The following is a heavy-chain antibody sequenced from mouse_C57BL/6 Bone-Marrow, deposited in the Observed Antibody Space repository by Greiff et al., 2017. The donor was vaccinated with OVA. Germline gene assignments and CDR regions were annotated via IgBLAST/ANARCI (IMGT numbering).Heavy chain of an antibody. Sequence: EVKVVESGGGLVQPGGSLKLSCAASGFTFSDYYMYWVRQTPEKRLEWVAYISNGGGSTYYPDTVKGRFTISRDNAKNTLYLQMSRLKSEDTAMYYCARHGDGSFDYWGQGTTLTVSS. J-gene: IGHJ2*01. D-gene: IGHD1-1*01. CDR3: ARHGDGSFDY. CDR1: GFTFSDYY. V-gene: IGHV5-12*01. CDR2: ISNGGGST.